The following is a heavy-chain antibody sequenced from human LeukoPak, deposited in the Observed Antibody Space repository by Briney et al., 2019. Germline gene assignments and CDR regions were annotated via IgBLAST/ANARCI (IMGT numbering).Heavy chain of an antibody. CDR2: IIPIFGTA. Sequence: ASVEVSCKASGGTFSSYAISWVRQAPGQGLEWMGGIIPIFGTANYAQKFQGRVTITADESTSTAYMELSSLRSEDTAVYYCARTSQYSSLFDYWGQGTLVTVSS. V-gene: IGHV1-69*13. D-gene: IGHD6-19*01. CDR1: GGTFSSYA. CDR3: ARTSQYSSLFDY. J-gene: IGHJ4*02.